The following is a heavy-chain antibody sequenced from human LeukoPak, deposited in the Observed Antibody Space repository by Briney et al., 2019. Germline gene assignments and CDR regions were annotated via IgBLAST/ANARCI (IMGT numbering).Heavy chain of an antibody. V-gene: IGHV3-20*04. CDR3: VKGDINSRNWYGAYHFDA. Sequence: GGSLRLSCAASGFTFDDYGMTWVRQAPGKGLEWVSGINYNGGSRSYEDSVKGRFTISRDNAKNSLYLQMNSLRDEDTALYYCVKGDINSRNWYGAYHFDAWGQGTLVTVSS. D-gene: IGHD6-13*01. CDR1: GFTFDDYG. CDR2: INYNGGSR. J-gene: IGHJ4*02.